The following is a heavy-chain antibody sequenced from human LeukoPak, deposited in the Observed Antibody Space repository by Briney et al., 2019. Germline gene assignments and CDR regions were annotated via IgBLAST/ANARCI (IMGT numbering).Heavy chain of an antibody. J-gene: IGHJ4*02. CDR2: IYYSGST. CDR3: ARQGYDILTSFDY. CDR1: GGSISSSSHY. D-gene: IGHD3-9*01. V-gene: IGHV4-39*01. Sequence: SETLSLTCTASGGSISSSSHYWGWIRQPPGKGLEWIGSIYYSGSTHYNPSLKSRVTISVDTSKNQFSLKLSSVTAADTAVYYCARQGYDILTSFDYWGQGTLVTVSS.